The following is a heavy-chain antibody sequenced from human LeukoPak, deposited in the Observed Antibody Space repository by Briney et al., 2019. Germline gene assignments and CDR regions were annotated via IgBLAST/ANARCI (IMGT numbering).Heavy chain of an antibody. CDR2: TAGSEDST. Sequence: GGSLRLSCAASGITFNRFAMSWVRQAPGKGLEGVAVTAGSEDSTHSADSVRGRFIISTDNSKNRLYLQMNSLRAEDTAEYYCTTDLMTGFSSGWYFAYWGQGTLVTVSS. D-gene: IGHD6-19*01. CDR3: TTDLMTGFSSGWYFAY. CDR1: GITFNRFA. J-gene: IGHJ4*02. V-gene: IGHV3-23*01.